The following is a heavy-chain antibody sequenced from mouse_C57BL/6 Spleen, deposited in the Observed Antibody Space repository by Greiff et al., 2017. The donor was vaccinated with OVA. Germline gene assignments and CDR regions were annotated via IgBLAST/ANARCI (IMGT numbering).Heavy chain of an antibody. CDR2: ISSGSSTI. CDR1: GFTFSDYG. CDR3: AREGSSYPYYFDY. Sequence: EVKLVESGGGLVKPGGSLKLSCAASGFTFSDYGMHWVRQAPEKGLEWVAYISSGSSTIYYADTVKGRFAISRDNAKNTLLLQMTSLRSEDTAMYYCAREGSSYPYYFDYWGQGTTLTVSS. D-gene: IGHD1-1*01. J-gene: IGHJ2*01. V-gene: IGHV5-17*01.